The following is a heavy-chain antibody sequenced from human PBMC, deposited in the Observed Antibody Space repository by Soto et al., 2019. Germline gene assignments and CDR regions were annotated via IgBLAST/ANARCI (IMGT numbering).Heavy chain of an antibody. J-gene: IGHJ4*02. CDR2: ISDDGSDK. V-gene: IGHV3-30*18. CDR1: GFTFSSYG. CDR3: AKDSGRGSADYYFDY. Sequence: PGGSLRLSCAASGFTFSSYGMHWIRRAPGKGLEWVVVISDDGSDKHYAGSVKGRFTISRDNSKNTLYLRMNSLRAEDTAVYYCAKDSGRGSADYYFDYWGQGTLVTVSS. D-gene: IGHD3-10*01.